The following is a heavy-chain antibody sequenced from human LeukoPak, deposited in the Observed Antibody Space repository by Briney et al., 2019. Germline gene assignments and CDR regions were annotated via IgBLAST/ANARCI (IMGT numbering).Heavy chain of an antibody. CDR3: AKPYSSSWYYPAGYYFDY. J-gene: IGHJ4*02. Sequence: PGGSLRLSCAASGFTFSSYGMHWVRQAPGKGLEWVAAISYDGGNKYYADSVKGRFTISRDNSKNTLYLQMNSLRAEDTAVYYCAKPYSSSWYYPAGYYFDYWGQGTLVTVSS. V-gene: IGHV3-30*18. CDR1: GFTFSSYG. D-gene: IGHD6-13*01. CDR2: ISYDGGNK.